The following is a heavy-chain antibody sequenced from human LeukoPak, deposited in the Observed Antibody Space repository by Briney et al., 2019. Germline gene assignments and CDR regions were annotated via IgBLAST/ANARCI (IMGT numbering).Heavy chain of an antibody. D-gene: IGHD3-22*01. J-gene: IGHJ4*02. Sequence: GGSLRLSCAASGFTFSSYSMNWVRQAPGKGLEWVSYISSSSSTIYYADSVKGRFTISRDNAKNSLYLQMNSLRAEDTAVYYCAKNEGYYDSSGYFRIWYFDYWGQGTLVTVSS. CDR1: GFTFSSYS. V-gene: IGHV3-48*01. CDR2: ISSSSSTI. CDR3: AKNEGYYDSSGYFRIWYFDY.